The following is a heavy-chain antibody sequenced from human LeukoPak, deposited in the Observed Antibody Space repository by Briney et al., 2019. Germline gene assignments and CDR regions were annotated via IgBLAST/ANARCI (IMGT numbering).Heavy chain of an antibody. CDR1: GYSFTSYW. D-gene: IGHD3-10*01. V-gene: IGHV5-51*01. CDR3: ARQLSGSGSYNYYYYYGMDV. Sequence: GESLKISCKGSGYSFTSYWIGWVRQMPGKGLEWMGIIYPGDSDTRYSPSFQGRVTISADKSISTAYLQWSSLKASDTAMYYCARQLSGSGSYNYYYYYGMDVWGQGTTVTVSS. J-gene: IGHJ6*02. CDR2: IYPGDSDT.